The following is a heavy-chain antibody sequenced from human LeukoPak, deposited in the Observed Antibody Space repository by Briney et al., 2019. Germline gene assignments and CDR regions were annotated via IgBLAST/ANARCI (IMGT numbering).Heavy chain of an antibody. Sequence: PGGSLRLSCAASGFTFSSYAMHWVRQAPGTGLEWVAVISYDGSNKYYADSVKGRFTISRDNSKNTLYLQMNSLRAEDTAVYYCARDRGGYFDYWGQGTLVTVSS. J-gene: IGHJ4*02. V-gene: IGHV3-30*01. CDR2: ISYDGSNK. CDR1: GFTFSSYA. D-gene: IGHD2-15*01. CDR3: ARDRGGYFDY.